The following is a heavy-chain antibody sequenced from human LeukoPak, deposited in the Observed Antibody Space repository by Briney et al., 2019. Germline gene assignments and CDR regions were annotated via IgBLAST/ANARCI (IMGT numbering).Heavy chain of an antibody. V-gene: IGHV3-23*01. J-gene: IGHJ4*02. Sequence: PGGSLRLSCAASGFTFSSYAMSSVRQAPGKGLEWVSAISGSGGSTYYADSVKGRFTISRDNSKNTLYLQMNSLRAEDTAVYYCARHGGGIMAPYYFDYWGQGTLVTVSS. CDR1: GFTFSSYA. D-gene: IGHD3-16*01. CDR2: ISGSGGST. CDR3: ARHGGGIMAPYYFDY.